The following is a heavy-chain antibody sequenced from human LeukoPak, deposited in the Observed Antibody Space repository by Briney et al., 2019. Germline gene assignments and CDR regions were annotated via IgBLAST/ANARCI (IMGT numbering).Heavy chain of an antibody. CDR2: ITRSNYI. V-gene: IGHV3-21*06. Sequence: PGGSLRLSCAASGFTFSSYSMNWVRQAPGKGLEWVSSITRSNYIYYADSVKGRFTISRDNAKNSLYLQMNSLRAEDTAVYYCASDSGSSDYWGQGTLVTVSS. D-gene: IGHD3-10*01. CDR1: GFTFSSYS. CDR3: ASDSGSSDY. J-gene: IGHJ4*02.